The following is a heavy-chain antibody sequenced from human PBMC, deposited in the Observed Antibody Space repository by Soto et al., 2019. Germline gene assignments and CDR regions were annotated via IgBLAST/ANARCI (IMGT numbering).Heavy chain of an antibody. Sequence: SETLSLTCTVSGGSISSYYWSWIRQPPGKGLEWIGYIYYSGSTNYNPSLKSRVTISVDTSKNQFSLKLSSVTAADTAVYYCARGIAAAGEDYWGQGTLVTVSS. V-gene: IGHV4-59*08. J-gene: IGHJ4*02. CDR2: IYYSGST. CDR1: GGSISSYY. CDR3: ARGIAAAGEDY. D-gene: IGHD6-13*01.